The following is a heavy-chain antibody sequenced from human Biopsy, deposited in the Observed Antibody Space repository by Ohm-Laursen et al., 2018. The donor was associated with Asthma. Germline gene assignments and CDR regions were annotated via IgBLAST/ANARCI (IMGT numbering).Heavy chain of an antibody. D-gene: IGHD3-10*01. V-gene: IGHV3-30*18. CDR3: AKDRFDGSVTSHYYYYGIDV. J-gene: IGHJ6*02. CDR1: GFTFSSYG. CDR2: ISYDGREN. Sequence: SLRLSCAASGFTFSSYGMHWVRQAPGKGPEWVALISYDGRENGYVDSVKGRFTISRDNFRNTLYVEMSSLRPEDSATYYCAKDRFDGSVTSHYYYYGIDVWGQGTAVTVSS.